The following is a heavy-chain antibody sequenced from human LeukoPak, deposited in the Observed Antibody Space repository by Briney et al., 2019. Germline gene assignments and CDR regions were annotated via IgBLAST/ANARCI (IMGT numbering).Heavy chain of an antibody. CDR3: TKHGEGGGATTGFDY. V-gene: IGHV3-73*01. Sequence: PGGSLRLSCAASGFTFSGSAMHWVRQASGKGLEWVGRIRSKANSYATAYAASVKGRFTISRDDSKNTAYLQMSSLKTEDTAVYYRTKHGEGGGATTGFDYWGQGTLVPGSS. CDR1: GFTFSGSA. CDR2: IRSKANSYAT. J-gene: IGHJ4*02. D-gene: IGHD1-26*01.